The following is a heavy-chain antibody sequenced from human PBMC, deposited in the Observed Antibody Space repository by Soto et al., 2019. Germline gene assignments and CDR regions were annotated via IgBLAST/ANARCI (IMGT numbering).Heavy chain of an antibody. CDR1: GFSLSTTAVG. CDR3: ANCFGGVRGRYYHYVGLDV. J-gene: IGHJ6*02. V-gene: IGHV2-5*02. CDR2: IYWDDDK. Sequence: QITLKESGPTLVKPTQTLTLTCTLSGFSLSTTAVGVGWIRQPPGKALEWLALIYWDDDKTYSPSLKSRLTTTRGTSKTQVVITMTSMDPVDTATYLCANCFGGVRGRYYHYVGLDVWGQGTTVTVSS. D-gene: IGHD3-16*01.